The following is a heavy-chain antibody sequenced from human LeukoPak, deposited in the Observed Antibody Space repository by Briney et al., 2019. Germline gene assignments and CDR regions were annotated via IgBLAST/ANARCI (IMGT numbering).Heavy chain of an antibody. CDR3: ARGKYSSSWLDY. J-gene: IGHJ4*02. CDR2: IYYSGST. D-gene: IGHD6-13*01. V-gene: IGHV4-59*01. CDR1: GGSISSYY. Sequence: SETLSLTCTVSGGSISSYYWSWIRQPPGKGLEWIGYIYYSGSTNCNPSLKSRVTISVDTSKNQFSLKLSPVTAADTAVYYCARGKYSSSWLDYWGQGTLVTVSS.